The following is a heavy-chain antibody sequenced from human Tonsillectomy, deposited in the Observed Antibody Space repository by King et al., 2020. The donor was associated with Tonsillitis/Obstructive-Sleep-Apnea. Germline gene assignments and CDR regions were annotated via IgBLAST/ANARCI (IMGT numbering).Heavy chain of an antibody. Sequence: VQLQQWGAGLLKPSETLSLTCAVYGGSFSNYYCSWIRQPPGKGLEWIGEINHSGSTNYNPSLTSRVTISVDTSKNQFSLKLSSVTAADTAVYYCARGLRLTTTRGWFDPWGQGTLVTVSS. CDR2: INHSGST. V-gene: IGHV4-34*01. D-gene: IGHD4/OR15-4a*01. CDR1: GGSFSNYY. J-gene: IGHJ5*02. CDR3: ARGLRLTTTRGWFDP.